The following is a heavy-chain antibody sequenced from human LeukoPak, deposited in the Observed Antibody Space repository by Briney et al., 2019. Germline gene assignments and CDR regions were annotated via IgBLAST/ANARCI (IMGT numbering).Heavy chain of an antibody. J-gene: IGHJ4*02. V-gene: IGHV4-59*01. CDR1: GGSISSYY. Sequence: SETLSLTCTVSGGSISSYYWSWIRQPPGKGLEWIGYIYYSGSTNYNPSLKSRVTISVDTSKNLFSLKLSSVTAADTAVYYCARDPRIAAAGPHFDYWGQGTLVTVSS. CDR3: ARDPRIAAAGPHFDY. CDR2: IYYSGST. D-gene: IGHD6-13*01.